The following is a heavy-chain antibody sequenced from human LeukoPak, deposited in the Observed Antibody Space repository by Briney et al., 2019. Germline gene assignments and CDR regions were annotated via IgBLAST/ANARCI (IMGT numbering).Heavy chain of an antibody. CDR3: ARYAKQLPLDY. Sequence: SSETLSLTCAVYGGSFSGYYWSWIRQPPGKGLEWIGEINHSGSTNYNPSLKSRVTISVDTSKNQFSLKLSFVTAADTAVYYCARYAKQLPLDYWGQGTLVTVSS. D-gene: IGHD5-18*01. CDR2: INHSGST. J-gene: IGHJ4*02. CDR1: GGSFSGYY. V-gene: IGHV4-34*01.